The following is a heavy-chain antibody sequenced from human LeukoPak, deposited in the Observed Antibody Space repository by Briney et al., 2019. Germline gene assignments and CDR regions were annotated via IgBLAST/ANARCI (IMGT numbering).Heavy chain of an antibody. Sequence: HPGGSLRLSCAPSGFTFSSYAMSWVRKAPGKGLEWVSGISGSGDSTYYADSVKGRFTISRDNSKNTLYLQMNSLRAEDTAVYYCAKASGGYGVYFDYWGQGTLVIVSS. CDR1: GFTFSSYA. D-gene: IGHD5-12*01. J-gene: IGHJ4*02. CDR3: AKASGGYGVYFDY. CDR2: ISGSGDST. V-gene: IGHV3-23*01.